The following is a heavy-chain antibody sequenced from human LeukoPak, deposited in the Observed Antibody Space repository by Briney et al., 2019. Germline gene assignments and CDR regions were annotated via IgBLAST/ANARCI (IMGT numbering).Heavy chain of an antibody. CDR3: AEGFDWLGN. Sequence: GGSLRLSCAASGVSLSNYAMSWVRQAPGKGLEWVSLIGGSDRSTYYADSVKGRFTISRDNSKNTLYLQMNSLRAEDTAVYYCAEGFDWLGNWGQGTLVTVSS. J-gene: IGHJ4*02. CDR2: IGGSDRST. CDR1: GVSLSNYA. D-gene: IGHD3-9*01. V-gene: IGHV3-23*01.